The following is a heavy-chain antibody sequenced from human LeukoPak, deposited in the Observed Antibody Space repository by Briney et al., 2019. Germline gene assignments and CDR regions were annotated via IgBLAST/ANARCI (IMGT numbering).Heavy chain of an antibody. V-gene: IGHV1-69*05. Sequence: SVKVSCKASGGTFSSYAISWVRQAPGQGLEWMGGIIPIFGTANYAQKFQGRVKITTDESTSTAYMELSSLRSEDTAVYYCARDLSIVVVPAAIDVGDAFDIWGQGTMVTVSS. J-gene: IGHJ3*02. D-gene: IGHD2-2*01. CDR1: GGTFSSYA. CDR3: ARDLSIVVVPAAIDVGDAFDI. CDR2: IIPIFGTA.